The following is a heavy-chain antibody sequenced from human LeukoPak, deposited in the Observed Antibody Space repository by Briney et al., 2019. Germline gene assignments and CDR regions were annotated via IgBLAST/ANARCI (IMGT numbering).Heavy chain of an antibody. CDR2: IYHSGST. CDR1: GGSISSSNW. CDR3: ARHSSRAGGAFNI. V-gene: IGHV4-4*02. Sequence: SGTLSLTCAVSGGSISSSNWWSWVRQPPGKGLEWIGEIYHSGSTNYNPSLKSRVTISVDKSKNQFSLKVTSVTAADAAIYYCARHSSRAGGAFNIWGQGTLVTVSS. J-gene: IGHJ3*02. D-gene: IGHD6-19*01.